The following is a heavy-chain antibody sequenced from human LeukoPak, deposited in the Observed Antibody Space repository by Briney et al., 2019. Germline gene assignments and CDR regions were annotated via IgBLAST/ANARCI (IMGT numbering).Heavy chain of an antibody. D-gene: IGHD2-2*01. CDR1: AGSLSSNY. CDR3: ARLVPAAKMGALNV. V-gene: IGHV4-59*12. CDR2: IYYRGSGST. Sequence: SETLSLTCNVSAGSLSSNYWSWIRQPPGKGLEWIGHIYYRGSGSTKYNPSLQSRVIISVDTSKNQFSLNLHTVTAADTAMYYCARLVPAAKMGALNVWGRGTMVTVSS. J-gene: IGHJ3*01.